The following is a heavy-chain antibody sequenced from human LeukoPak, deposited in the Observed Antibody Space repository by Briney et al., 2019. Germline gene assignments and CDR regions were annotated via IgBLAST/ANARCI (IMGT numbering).Heavy chain of an antibody. V-gene: IGHV3-23*01. CDR3: AGRGSGSYFDY. D-gene: IGHD3-10*01. CDR1: GFNFDDYG. J-gene: IGHJ4*02. Sequence: GGSLRLSCAASGFNFDDYGPSWVRQAPGTGLEWVSTISGSGGGTYYADSVKGRFTISRDNSKNTLYLQMNSLRAEDTAVYYCAGRGSGSYFDYWGQGTLVIVSS. CDR2: ISGSGGGT.